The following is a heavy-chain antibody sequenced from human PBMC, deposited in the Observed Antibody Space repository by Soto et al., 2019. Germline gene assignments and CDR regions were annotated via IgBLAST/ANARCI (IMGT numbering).Heavy chain of an antibody. CDR2: ISGSGGST. V-gene: IGHV3-23*01. D-gene: IGHD6-13*01. CDR3: AKMYSSSWSPPSAYGMDV. Sequence: PGGSLRLSCAASGFTFSNYAMSWVRQAPGKGLEWVSAISGSGGSTYYADSVKGRFTISRDNSKNTLYLQMNSLRAEDTAVYYCAKMYSSSWSPPSAYGMDVWGQGTTVIVSS. J-gene: IGHJ6*02. CDR1: GFTFSNYA.